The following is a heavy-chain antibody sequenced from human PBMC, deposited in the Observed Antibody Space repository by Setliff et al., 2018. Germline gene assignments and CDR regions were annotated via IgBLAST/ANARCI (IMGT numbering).Heavy chain of an antibody. Sequence: SETLSLTCTVSGGSISSSSYYWGWIRQPPGKGLEWIGIIYYSGSTYYNPSLKSRVTISVDTSKNQFSLKLSSVTAADTAVYYCARSSSGSPHYYYAMDVWGQGTTVTVSS. CDR1: GGSISSSSYY. CDR2: IYYSGST. D-gene: IGHD3-10*01. J-gene: IGHJ6*02. V-gene: IGHV4-39*07. CDR3: ARSSSGSPHYYYAMDV.